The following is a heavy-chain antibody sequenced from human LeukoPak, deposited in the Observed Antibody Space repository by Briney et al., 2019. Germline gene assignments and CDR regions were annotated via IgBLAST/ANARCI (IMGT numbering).Heavy chain of an antibody. Sequence: GGSLRLSCAASRFTLSSYGMHWVREAPGTGLEWVAVIWYDGSNKYYADSVKGRFTISRDNSKNTLYLQMNSLRVEDTAVYYCASGENMVRGVIMTPDAFDIWGQGTMVTVSS. D-gene: IGHD3-10*01. J-gene: IGHJ3*02. CDR3: ASGENMVRGVIMTPDAFDI. CDR1: RFTLSSYG. CDR2: IWYDGSNK. V-gene: IGHV3-33*01.